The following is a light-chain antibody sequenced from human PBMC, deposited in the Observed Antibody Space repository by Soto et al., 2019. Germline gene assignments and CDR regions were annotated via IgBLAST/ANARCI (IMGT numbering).Light chain of an antibody. CDR1: QTISGR. J-gene: IGKJ1*01. CDR3: QQYDKFPWT. CDR2: VAS. V-gene: IGKV1-5*01. Sequence: DIQMTQSPSTLSASVGDRVTITCRASQTISGRLAWYQQKPGRAPKLLIYVASSLESGVPSRFSGGGSGTEFTLTIRSLQPDDFSTFYCQQYDKFPWTFGQGTKVGVK.